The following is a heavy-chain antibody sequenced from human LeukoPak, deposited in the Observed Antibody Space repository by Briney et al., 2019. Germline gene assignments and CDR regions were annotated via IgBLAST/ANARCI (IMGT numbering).Heavy chain of an antibody. CDR1: GFTISNYE. Sequence: PGGSLRLSCAVSGFTISNYEMNWVRQAPGKGLEWVSYISSSGSAKNYAESVKGRFTISRDNAENSLYMQMNSLRGEDTAVYYCARRFDRWGQGTLVTVSS. CDR3: ARRFDR. J-gene: IGHJ4*02. CDR2: ISSSGSAK. D-gene: IGHD3-16*01. V-gene: IGHV3-48*03.